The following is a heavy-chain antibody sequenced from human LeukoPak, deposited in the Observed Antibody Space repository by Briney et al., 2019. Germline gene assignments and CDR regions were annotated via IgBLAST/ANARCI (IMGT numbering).Heavy chain of an antibody. CDR1: GFTFTSYT. V-gene: IGHV3-21*01. Sequence: GGSLRLSCVVSGFTFTSYTMNWVREAPGKGLEWVSSISSTSWYLYHADSLKGRFTTSRDNAKNSVYLQMNGLRVEDTAVYYCAREISEEGFDYWGQGTLVTVSS. J-gene: IGHJ4*02. CDR3: AREISEEGFDY. CDR2: ISSTSWYL.